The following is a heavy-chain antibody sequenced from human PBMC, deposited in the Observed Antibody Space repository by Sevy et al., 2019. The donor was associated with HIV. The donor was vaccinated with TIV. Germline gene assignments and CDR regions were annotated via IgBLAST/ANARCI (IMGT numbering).Heavy chain of an antibody. CDR2: IKSNIDGETT. CDR1: GFTFNNAW. J-gene: IGHJ4*02. Sequence: GESLRLSCAVSGFTFNNAWMNWDRQAPGTGLQWVGLIKSNIDGETTDYDAPVKGRFTISRDDSKNTLYLQMNNLKIEDTAVYYCATAPGYYDSAPFDYWGPGTLVTVSS. V-gene: IGHV3-15*01. CDR3: ATAPGYYDSAPFDY. D-gene: IGHD3-22*01.